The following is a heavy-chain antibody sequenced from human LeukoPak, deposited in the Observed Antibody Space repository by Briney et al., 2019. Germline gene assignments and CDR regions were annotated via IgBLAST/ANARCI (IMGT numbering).Heavy chain of an antibody. J-gene: IGHJ5*02. CDR2: IYHSGST. D-gene: IGHD2-15*01. V-gene: IGHV4-30-2*01. CDR1: GGSISSGGYS. Sequence: SETLSLTCAVSGGSISSGGYSWSWIRQPPGKGLEWIGYIYHSGSTYYNPSLKSRVTTSVDRSKNQFSLKLSSVTAADTAVYYCARGGRYCSGGSCYSGNWFDPWGQGTLVTVSS. CDR3: ARGGRYCSGGSCYSGNWFDP.